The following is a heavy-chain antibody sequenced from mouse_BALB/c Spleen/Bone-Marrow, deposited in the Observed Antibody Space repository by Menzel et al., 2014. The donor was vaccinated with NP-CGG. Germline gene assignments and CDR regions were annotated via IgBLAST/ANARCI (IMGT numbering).Heavy chain of an antibody. J-gene: IGHJ4*01. CDR3: ARELVRGMDY. CDR2: INPGRGGI. D-gene: IGHD1-1*01. CDR1: GYAFTNYW. V-gene: IGHV1-54*01. Sequence: VQLQQSGAELVRPGTSVKASCKASGYAFTNYWIEWIKQRPGQGLEWIGVINPGRGGINYNEKFKGKATLTADKSSSTAYMQLSSLTSDDSAVYFCARELVRGMDYWGQGTSVTVSS.